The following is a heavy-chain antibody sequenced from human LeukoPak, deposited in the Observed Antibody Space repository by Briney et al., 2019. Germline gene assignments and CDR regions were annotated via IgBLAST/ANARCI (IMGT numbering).Heavy chain of an antibody. CDR3: ARLFTFSGYDFYY. J-gene: IGHJ4*01. CDR2: IYPDDSDT. V-gene: IGHV5-51*01. CDR1: GYRFTSYW. D-gene: IGHD5-12*01. Sequence: GESLKISCKGSGYRFTSYWIGWVRQMPGKGLEWMGVIYPDDSDTRYSPSFQGQVTISADKSISTVYLQWSSLKSSDTAIYHCARLFTFSGYDFYYWGHGTLVTVSS.